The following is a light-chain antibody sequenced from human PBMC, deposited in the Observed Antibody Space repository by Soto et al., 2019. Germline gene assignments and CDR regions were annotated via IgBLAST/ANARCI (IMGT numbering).Light chain of an antibody. Sequence: EIVMTQSPATLSVSPGERATLSCRASQSVSSNLAWYQQKPGQAPRLLIYGASTRATGIPARFSGSGSGTAFTLTTSGLQAEDFAVYYCLQYNNWPPWPFGQGTKVEIK. CDR1: QSVSSN. CDR2: GAS. V-gene: IGKV3-15*01. J-gene: IGKJ1*01. CDR3: LQYNNWPPWP.